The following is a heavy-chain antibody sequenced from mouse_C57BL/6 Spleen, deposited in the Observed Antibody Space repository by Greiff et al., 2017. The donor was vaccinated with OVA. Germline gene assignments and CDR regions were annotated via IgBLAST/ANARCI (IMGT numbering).Heavy chain of an antibody. D-gene: IGHD1-1*01. CDR2: IDPNSGGT. CDR3: ARSDYGSFPYWYFDV. J-gene: IGHJ1*03. CDR1: GYTFTSYW. V-gene: IGHV1-72*01. Sequence: VQLQQPGAELVKPGASVKLSCKASGYTFTSYWMHWVKQRPGRGLEWIGRIDPNSGGTKYNEKFKSKATLTVDKPSSTAYMQLSSLTSDDSAVYYCARSDYGSFPYWYFDVWGTGTTVTVSS.